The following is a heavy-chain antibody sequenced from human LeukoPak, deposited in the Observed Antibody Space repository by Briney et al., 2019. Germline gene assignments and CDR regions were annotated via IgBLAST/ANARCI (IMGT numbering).Heavy chain of an antibody. CDR1: GYTFTSYY. D-gene: IGHD6-13*01. CDR3: ARDVTAAGAGWRFDP. V-gene: IGHV1-46*01. Sequence: ASVKVSCKASGYTFTSYYMHWVRQAPGQGLEWMGIINPSGGSTSYAQKFQGRVTMTRDTSTSTVYMELSSLRSEDTAVYYCARDVTAAGAGWRFDPWGQGTLVTVSS. CDR2: INPSGGST. J-gene: IGHJ5*02.